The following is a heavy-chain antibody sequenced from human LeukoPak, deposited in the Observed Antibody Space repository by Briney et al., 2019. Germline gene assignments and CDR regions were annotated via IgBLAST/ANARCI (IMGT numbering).Heavy chain of an antibody. CDR2: IYYSGST. CDR1: GGSISSYY. CDR3: AREVAAREPFDY. J-gene: IGHJ4*02. D-gene: IGHD5-12*01. V-gene: IGHV4-59*01. Sequence: SETLSLTCTVSGGSISSYYWSWIRQPPGKGLEWIGYIYYSGSTNYNPSLKSRVTISVDTSKNQFSLKLSSVTAADTVVYYCAREVAAREPFDYWGQGTLVTVSS.